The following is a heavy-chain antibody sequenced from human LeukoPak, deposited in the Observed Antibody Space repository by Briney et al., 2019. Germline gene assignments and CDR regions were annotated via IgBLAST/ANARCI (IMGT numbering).Heavy chain of an antibody. Sequence: GGSLRLSCAASGFTFSNYGMHWVRQAPGKGLEWVAVISYDGSNKHYGDSAKGRFTISRDNSKNTLSLQMNSLRPEDTAVYYCAKETDYGDYGDWYFDLWGRGTLVTVSS. CDR3: AKETDYGDYGDWYFDL. D-gene: IGHD4-17*01. CDR1: GFTFSNYG. CDR2: ISYDGSNK. V-gene: IGHV3-30*18. J-gene: IGHJ2*01.